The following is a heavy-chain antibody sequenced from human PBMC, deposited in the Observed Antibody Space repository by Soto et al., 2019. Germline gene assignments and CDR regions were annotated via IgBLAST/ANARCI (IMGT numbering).Heavy chain of an antibody. V-gene: IGHV4-34*01. CDR1: GGSFSGYY. CDR3: ARVLVRAAAAPNWFDP. CDR2: INHSGST. D-gene: IGHD6-13*01. Sequence: SETLSLTCAVYGGSFSGYYWSWIRQPPGKGLEWIGEINHSGSTNYNPSLKSRVTISVDTSKNQFSLKLSSVTAADTAVYYCARVLVRAAAAPNWFDPWGQGTLVTVSS. J-gene: IGHJ5*02.